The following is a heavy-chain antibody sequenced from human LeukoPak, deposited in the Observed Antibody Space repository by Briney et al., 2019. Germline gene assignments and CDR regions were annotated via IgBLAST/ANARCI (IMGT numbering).Heavy chain of an antibody. CDR1: GFTFGSYA. CDR3: ARSIAARKVFDY. D-gene: IGHD6-6*01. V-gene: IGHV3-30*04. CDR2: ISYDGSNK. J-gene: IGHJ4*02. Sequence: GSLRLSCAASGFTFGSYAMHWVRQAPGKGLEWVAVISYDGSNKYYADPVKGRFTISRDNSKNTLYLQMNSLRAEDTAVYYCARSIAARKVFDYWGQGTLVTVSS.